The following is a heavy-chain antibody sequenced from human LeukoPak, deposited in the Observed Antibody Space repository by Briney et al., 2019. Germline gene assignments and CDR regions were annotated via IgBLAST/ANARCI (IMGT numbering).Heavy chain of an antibody. CDR2: IYTSGST. CDR1: GGSISSYY. D-gene: IGHD5-24*01. V-gene: IGHV4-4*07. Sequence: SETLSLTCTVSGGSISSYYWSWIRQPAGKGLEWIGRIYTSGSTNYNPSLKSRVTMSVDMSKNQFSLKLSSVTAADTAVYYCARRMATIRAFDIWGQGTMVTVSS. J-gene: IGHJ3*02. CDR3: ARRMATIRAFDI.